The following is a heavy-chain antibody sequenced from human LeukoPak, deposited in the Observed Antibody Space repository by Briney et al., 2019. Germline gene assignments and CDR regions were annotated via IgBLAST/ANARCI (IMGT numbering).Heavy chain of an antibody. D-gene: IGHD6-13*01. J-gene: IGHJ6*02. CDR3: AKARGDYSSSSYSYAMDV. Sequence: PGGSLRLSCSASGFTFSSFAMSWVLQAPGKGREWGSRTSAGGCGTDYADSGRGRVTIARDNSKNTLGLQMNSLRAEDTAVYHCAKARGDYSSSSYSYAMDVWGPGTTVTVSS. CDR1: GFTFSSFA. CDR2: TSAGGCGT. V-gene: IGHV3-23*01.